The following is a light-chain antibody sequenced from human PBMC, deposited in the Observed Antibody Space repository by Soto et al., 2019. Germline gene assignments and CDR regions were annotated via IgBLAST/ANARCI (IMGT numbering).Light chain of an antibody. J-gene: IGKJ5*01. V-gene: IGKV3-11*01. CDR3: QQRSNWPPS. Sequence: EIVLTQSPATLSLSPGERATISCRASQSVSSYLAWYPQKPGQAPRLLIYDASNRETGIPARFSGSGAGTEFTLTISSLEPADFAVYYCQQRSNWPPSFGPGTRLEIK. CDR2: DAS. CDR1: QSVSSY.